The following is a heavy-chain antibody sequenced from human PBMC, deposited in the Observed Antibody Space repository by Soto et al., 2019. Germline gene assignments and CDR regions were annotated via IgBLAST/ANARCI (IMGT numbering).Heavy chain of an antibody. CDR3: ERRREGDYYGVDV. J-gene: IGHJ6*02. CDR1: RFTFSSYW. D-gene: IGHD1-26*01. V-gene: IGHV3-74*01. Sequence: EERLVESGGGSVQPGGSLRLSCAASRFTFSSYWMYWVRQAPGKGLVWVSRINSDGSSTRYADSVKGRFSISRDNSKSTLYLQMNTLRAEDTAVYYCERRREGDYYGVDVWGQGTTVTVSS. CDR2: INSDGSST.